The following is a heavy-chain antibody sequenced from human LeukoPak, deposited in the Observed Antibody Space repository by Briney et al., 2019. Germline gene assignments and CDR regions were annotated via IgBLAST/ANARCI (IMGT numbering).Heavy chain of an antibody. J-gene: IGHJ4*02. CDR2: IYYSGST. D-gene: IGHD2-21*02. Sequence: PSETLSLTCTVSGGSISSSGYYWGWIRQPPGKGLEWIGSIYYSGSTYYNPSLKSRVTMSVDTSKNQFSLKLSSVTAADTAVYYCARLYCGADCSIDYWGQGTLVTVSS. CDR1: GGSISSSGYY. V-gene: IGHV4-39*07. CDR3: ARLYCGADCSIDY.